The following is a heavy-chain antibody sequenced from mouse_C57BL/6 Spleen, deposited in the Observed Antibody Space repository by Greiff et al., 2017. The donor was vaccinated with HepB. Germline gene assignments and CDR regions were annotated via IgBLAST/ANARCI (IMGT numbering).Heavy chain of an antibody. V-gene: IGHV1-19*01. CDR3: ARSYYYGSSAFDY. D-gene: IGHD1-1*01. CDR2: INPYNGGT. J-gene: IGHJ2*01. Sequence: EVQLQQSGPVLVKPGASVKMSCKASGYTFTDYYMNWVKQSHGKSLEWIGVINPYNGGTSYNQKFKGKATLTVDKSSSTAYMKLNSLTSEDSAVYYCARSYYYGSSAFDYWGQGTTLTVSS. CDR1: GYTFTDYY.